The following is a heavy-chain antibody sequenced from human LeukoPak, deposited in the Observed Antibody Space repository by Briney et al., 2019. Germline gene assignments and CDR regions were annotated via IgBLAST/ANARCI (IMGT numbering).Heavy chain of an antibody. D-gene: IGHD3-9*01. CDR3: ARARYFDWLSSSFDY. V-gene: IGHV4-4*02. CDR1: GGSISNSNW. J-gene: IGHJ4*02. Sequence: SGTLSLTCAVSGGSISNSNWWSWVRQPPGKGLEWIGEIYHSGSTNYNPSLKSRVTISVDKSKNQFSLKLRSVTAADTAVYYCARARYFDWLSSSFDYWGQGTLVTVSS. CDR2: IYHSGST.